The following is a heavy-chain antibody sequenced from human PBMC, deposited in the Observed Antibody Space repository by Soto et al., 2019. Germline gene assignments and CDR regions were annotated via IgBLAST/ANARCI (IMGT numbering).Heavy chain of an antibody. Sequence: ASVKVSCKASGYTFTGYYMHWVRQAPGQGLEWMGWINPNSGGTNYAQKFQGWVTMTRDTSISTAYMELSRLRSDDTAVYYCARELKSIVVVPAAEMVRGVIIPSALDPWGQGTLVTVSS. V-gene: IGHV1-2*04. CDR2: INPNSGGT. CDR1: GYTFTGYY. D-gene: IGHD2-2*01. CDR3: ARELKSIVVVPAAEMVRGVIIPSALDP. J-gene: IGHJ5*02.